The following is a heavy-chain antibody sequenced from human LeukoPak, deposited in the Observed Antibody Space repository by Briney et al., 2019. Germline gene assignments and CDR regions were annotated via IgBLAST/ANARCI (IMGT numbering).Heavy chain of an antibody. Sequence: ASVKVSCKASGYTFTSYYMHWVRQAPGQGLEWLGWINPKSGAADYAQQFRGRVTMTRDTSINTDYMEMKRVTSDDTAVYYCARGAEAETSPLDFWGQGALVIVS. V-gene: IGHV1-2*02. J-gene: IGHJ4*02. CDR1: GYTFTSYY. D-gene: IGHD6-13*01. CDR2: INPKSGAA. CDR3: ARGAEAETSPLDF.